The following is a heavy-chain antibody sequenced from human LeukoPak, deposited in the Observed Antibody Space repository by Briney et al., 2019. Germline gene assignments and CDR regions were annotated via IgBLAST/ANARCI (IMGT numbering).Heavy chain of an antibody. V-gene: IGHV3-23*01. CDR2: ISGSGGST. CDR3: AKDRSRYSSFDY. D-gene: IGHD6-19*01. Sequence: PGGSLRLSCAVSGITLSNYGMSWVRQAPGKGLEWVSAISGSGGSTYYADSVKGRFTISRDNSKDTLYLQMNSLRAEDTAVYYCAKDRSRYSSFDYWGQGTLVTVSS. J-gene: IGHJ4*02. CDR1: GITLSNYG.